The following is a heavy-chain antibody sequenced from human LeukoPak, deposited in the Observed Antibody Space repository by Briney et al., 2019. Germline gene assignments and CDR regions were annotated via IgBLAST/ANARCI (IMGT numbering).Heavy chain of an antibody. Sequence: GGSLRLSCAASGLTFSSYWMSWVRQAPGKGLEWVANIKQDGSEKYYVDSVKGRFTISRDNAKNSLYLQMNSLRAEDTAVYYCARVDFDWLFDYWGQGTLVTVSS. CDR3: ARVDFDWLFDY. CDR1: GLTFSSYW. V-gene: IGHV3-7*01. J-gene: IGHJ4*02. CDR2: IKQDGSEK. D-gene: IGHD3-9*01.